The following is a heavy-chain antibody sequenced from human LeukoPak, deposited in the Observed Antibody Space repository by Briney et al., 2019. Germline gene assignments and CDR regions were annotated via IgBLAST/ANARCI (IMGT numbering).Heavy chain of an antibody. CDR1: GYSFSNYW. D-gene: IGHD7-27*01. CDR2: IYPGDSDT. V-gene: IGHV5-51*01. CDR3: ARHPDWGSSDAFDI. Sequence: GESRKISCKGSGYSFSNYWIAWVRQMPGKGLEWMGIIYPGDSDTRYSPSFQGQVTISVDKSINTAYLQWSSLKASDTAIYYCARHPDWGSSDAFDIWGQGTMVTVSS. J-gene: IGHJ3*02.